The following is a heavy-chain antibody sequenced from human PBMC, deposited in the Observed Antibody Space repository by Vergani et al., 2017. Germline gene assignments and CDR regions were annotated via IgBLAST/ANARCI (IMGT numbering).Heavy chain of an antibody. Sequence: QVQLVQSGAEVKKPGASVKVSCKASGYTFSTYGISWVRQAPGQGLEWMGWISAYNGNTNYPEKFQGRLTMTTDTSTRTAYMELRSLRSDDTAVYYCARQWMISGGRSSPRWNYGMDVWGQGTTVTVSS. J-gene: IGHJ6*02. V-gene: IGHV1-18*01. CDR3: ARQWMISGGRSSPRWNYGMDV. CDR1: GYTFSTYG. CDR2: ISAYNGNT. D-gene: IGHD2-15*01.